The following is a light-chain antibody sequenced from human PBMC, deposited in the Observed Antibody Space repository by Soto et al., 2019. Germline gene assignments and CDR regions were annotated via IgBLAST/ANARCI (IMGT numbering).Light chain of an antibody. CDR3: QQRSKFLWT. CDR2: DTA. J-gene: IGKJ1*01. Sequence: EIVLTQSPATLSLSPGERATLSSRASQTVNNYLAWYQQKPGQAPRLLMYDTANRAPGIPARFSGSGSGTDFTLTINSLEPEDFAVYFCQQRSKFLWTFGQGTKVEI. V-gene: IGKV3-11*01. CDR1: QTVNNY.